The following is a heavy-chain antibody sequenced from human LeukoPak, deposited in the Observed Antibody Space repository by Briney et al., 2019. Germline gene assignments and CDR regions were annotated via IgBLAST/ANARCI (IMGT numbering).Heavy chain of an antibody. CDR3: ARGTHTPYSSSAGGDYYFDY. CDR1: GGSISSYY. Sequence: SETLSLTCTVSGGSISSYYWSWIRQPAGKGLEWIGRIYNSGSTNCNPSLKSRVTMSVDTSKNQFSLKLSSVTAADTALYYCARGTHTPYSSSAGGDYYFDYWGQGTLVTVSS. D-gene: IGHD6-6*01. J-gene: IGHJ4*02. CDR2: IYNSGST. V-gene: IGHV4-4*07.